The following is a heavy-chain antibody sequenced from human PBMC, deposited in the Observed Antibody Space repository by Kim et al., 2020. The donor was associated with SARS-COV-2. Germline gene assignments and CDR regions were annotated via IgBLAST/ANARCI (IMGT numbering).Heavy chain of an antibody. J-gene: IGHJ4*02. CDR1: GGSISSGGYY. Sequence: SETLSLTCTVSGGSISSGGYYWSWIRQHPGKGLEWIGYIYYSGSTYYNPSLKSRVTISVDTSKNQFSLKLSSVTAADTAVYYCARETSLEYYYGSGRVGGFDYWGQGTLVTVSS. V-gene: IGHV4-31*03. CDR3: ARETSLEYYYGSGRVGGFDY. CDR2: IYYSGST. D-gene: IGHD3-10*01.